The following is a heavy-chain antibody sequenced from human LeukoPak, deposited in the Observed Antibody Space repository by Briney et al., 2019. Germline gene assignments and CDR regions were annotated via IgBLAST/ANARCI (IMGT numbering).Heavy chain of an antibody. D-gene: IGHD3-22*01. CDR1: GFTFDDYG. V-gene: IGHV3-20*04. Sequence: GGSLRLSCAASGFTFDDYGMSWVRQAPGKGLEWVSGINWNGGSTGYADSVKGRFTISRDNAKNSLYLQMNSLRAEDTALYYCARGSNYYDSSGYSYPWYAFDIWGQGTMVTVSS. J-gene: IGHJ3*02. CDR3: ARGSNYYDSSGYSYPWYAFDI. CDR2: INWNGGST.